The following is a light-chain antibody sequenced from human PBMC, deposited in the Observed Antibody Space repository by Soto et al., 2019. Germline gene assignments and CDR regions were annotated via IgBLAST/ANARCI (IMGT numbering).Light chain of an antibody. Sequence: QPALTQPASVSGSPGQSITISCAGTSSDVGRYTYVSWYQQHPGKAPKLIIYDVYNRPSGVSNRFSGSKSGNTASLTISGLQAEDEADYYCTSYTSTSTPYVFGGGTSSPS. CDR2: DVY. V-gene: IGLV2-14*01. J-gene: IGLJ1*01. CDR1: SSDVGRYTY. CDR3: TSYTSTSTPYV.